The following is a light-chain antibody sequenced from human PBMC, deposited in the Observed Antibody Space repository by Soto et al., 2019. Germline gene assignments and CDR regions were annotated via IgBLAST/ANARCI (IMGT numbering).Light chain of an antibody. CDR1: QSVNNY. V-gene: IGKV3-11*01. CDR3: HQRFSCPLP. CDR2: DAS. J-gene: IGKJ4*01. Sequence: EIVLTQSPATLSLSPGERATLSCRASQSVNNYLAWYQQKPGQTPMLLIYDASKRATGTPARFTRRGSGTDFTLTISSLEPEDFAVYYCHQRFSCPLPFGGGTKVEI.